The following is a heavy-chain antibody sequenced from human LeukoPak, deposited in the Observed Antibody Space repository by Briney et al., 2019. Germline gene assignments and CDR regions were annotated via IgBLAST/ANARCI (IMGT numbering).Heavy chain of an antibody. CDR1: GGSFSGYY. CDR2: INHSGST. D-gene: IGHD3-10*01. CDR3: ASLRVRGVKVGFYYYYMDV. Sequence: SETLSLTCAVYGGSFSGYYWSWIRQPPGKGLEWIGEINHSGSTNYNPSLKSRVTISVETSKNQCSLKLSSVTAAATAVYYCASLRVRGVKVGFYYYYMDVWGKGTTVTVSS. V-gene: IGHV4-34*01. J-gene: IGHJ6*03.